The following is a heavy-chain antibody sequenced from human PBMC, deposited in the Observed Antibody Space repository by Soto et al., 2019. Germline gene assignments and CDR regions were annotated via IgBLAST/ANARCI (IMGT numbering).Heavy chain of an antibody. V-gene: IGHV3-23*01. J-gene: IGHJ3*02. D-gene: IGHD1-1*01. Sequence: GGSLRLSCAASGFTFSSYAMSWVRQAPGKGLEWVSAISGSGGSTYYADSVKGRFTISRDNSKNTLYLQMNSLRAEDTAVYYCAKGPRAWTRQSDAFDIWGQGKILTVSS. CDR3: AKGPRAWTRQSDAFDI. CDR1: GFTFSSYA. CDR2: ISGSGGST.